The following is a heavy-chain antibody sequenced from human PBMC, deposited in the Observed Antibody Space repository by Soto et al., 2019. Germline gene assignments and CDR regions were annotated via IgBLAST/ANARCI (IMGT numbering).Heavy chain of an antibody. D-gene: IGHD5-12*01. CDR3: ARDGSGYDPFDY. V-gene: IGHV4-30-4*01. J-gene: IGHJ4*02. CDR2: IYYSGST. Sequence: SETLSLTCTVPGGSISSGDYYWSWIRQPPGKGLEWIGYIYYSGSTYYNPSLKSRVTISVDTSKNQFSLKLSSVTAADTAVYYCARDGSGYDPFDYWGQGTLVTVSS. CDR1: GGSISSGDYY.